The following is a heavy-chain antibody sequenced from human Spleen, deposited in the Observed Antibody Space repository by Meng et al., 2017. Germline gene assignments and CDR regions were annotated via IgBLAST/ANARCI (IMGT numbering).Heavy chain of an antibody. V-gene: IGHV4-34*01. CDR3: ARGLSNGHDFELVDY. Sequence: GSLRLSCVVSGGSFSDYYWSWIRQPPGKGLEWIGEINHSGSTNYNPSLESRATISVDTSKNQFSLKLSSVTAADTAVYYCARGLSNGHDFELVDYWGQGTLVTVSS. D-gene: IGHD5-12*01. CDR1: GGSFSDYY. CDR2: INHSGST. J-gene: IGHJ4*02.